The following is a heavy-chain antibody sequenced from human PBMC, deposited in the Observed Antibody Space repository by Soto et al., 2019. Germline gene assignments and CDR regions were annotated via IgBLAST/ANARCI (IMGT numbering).Heavy chain of an antibody. J-gene: IGHJ4*02. D-gene: IGHD5-12*01. Sequence: PGGSLRLSCAASGFTFSSYWMRWVRQAPGKGLVWVSRINSDGSSTSYADSVKGRFTISRDNAKNTLYLQMNSLRAEDTAVYYCAREGEWLRFNAYYFDYWGQGTLVTVSS. CDR1: GFTFSSYW. V-gene: IGHV3-74*01. CDR2: INSDGSST. CDR3: AREGEWLRFNAYYFDY.